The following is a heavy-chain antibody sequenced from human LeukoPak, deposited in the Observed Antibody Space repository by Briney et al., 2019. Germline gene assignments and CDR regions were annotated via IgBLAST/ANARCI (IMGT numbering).Heavy chain of an antibody. D-gene: IGHD2-2*01. V-gene: IGHV4-39*01. CDR1: GGSISSSSYY. CDR2: IYYSGST. CDR3: ARQERRVVPAAPNWFDP. Sequence: SETLSLTCTVSGGSISSSSYYWGWIRQPPGKGLEWIGSIYYSGSTYYNPSLKSRVTISVDTSKNQFSLKLSSVTAADTAVYYCARQERRVVPAAPNWFDPWGQGTLVTVSS. J-gene: IGHJ5*02.